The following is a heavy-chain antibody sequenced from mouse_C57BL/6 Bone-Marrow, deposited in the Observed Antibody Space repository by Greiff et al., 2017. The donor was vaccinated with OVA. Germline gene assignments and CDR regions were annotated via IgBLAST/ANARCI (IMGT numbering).Heavy chain of an antibody. V-gene: IGHV14-4*01. CDR2: IDPENGDT. D-gene: IGHD2-3*01. CDR1: GFNIKDDY. J-gene: IGHJ3*01. CDR3: TGSDGYLVAY. Sequence: VQLKQSGAELVRPGASVKLSCTASGFNIKDDYMHWVKQRPEQGLEWIGWIDPENGDTEYASKFQGKATITADTSSNTAYLQLSSLTSEDTAVYYCTGSDGYLVAYWGQGTLVNV.